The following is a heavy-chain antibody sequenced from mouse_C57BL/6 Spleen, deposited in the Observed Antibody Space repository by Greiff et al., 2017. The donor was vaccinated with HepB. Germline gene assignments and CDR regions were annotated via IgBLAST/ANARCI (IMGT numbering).Heavy chain of an antibody. CDR1: GYAFSSSW. J-gene: IGHJ1*03. V-gene: IGHV1-82*01. D-gene: IGHD1-1*01. CDR2: IYPGDGDT. Sequence: QVQLQQSGPELVKPGASVKISCKASGYAFSSSWMNWVKQRPGKGLEWIGRIYPGDGDTNYNGKFKGKATLTADKSSSTAYMQRSSLTSEDSAVYFCARSAVGWYFDVWGTGTTVTVSS. CDR3: ARSAVGWYFDV.